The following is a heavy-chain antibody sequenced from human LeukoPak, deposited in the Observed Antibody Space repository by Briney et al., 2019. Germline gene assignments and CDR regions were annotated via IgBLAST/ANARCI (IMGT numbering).Heavy chain of an antibody. CDR1: GYSFTSNV. J-gene: IGHJ6*03. Sequence: ASVKVSCKASGYSFTSNVISWVRQAPGQGLEWMGWISAYNGNTNYAQKLQGRVTMTTDTSTSTAYMELRSLRSDDTAVYYWAGGGFGEAYYYYYYMDVWGKGTTVIISS. CDR3: AGGGFGEAYYYYYYMDV. V-gene: IGHV1-18*01. D-gene: IGHD3-10*01. CDR2: ISAYNGNT.